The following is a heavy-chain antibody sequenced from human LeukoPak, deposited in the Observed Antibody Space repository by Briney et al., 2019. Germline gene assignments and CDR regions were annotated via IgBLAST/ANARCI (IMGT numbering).Heavy chain of an antibody. Sequence: PSETLSLTCTVSGVSISSFYWSWIRQPPGKRLEWIGYIYYSGSTNYNPSLKSRVTISVDTSKNQFSLKLSSVIAADTAVYYCARHPCSGGSCSFDCWGRGTLVTVSS. V-gene: IGHV4-59*08. CDR1: GVSISSFY. D-gene: IGHD2-15*01. J-gene: IGHJ4*02. CDR2: IYYSGST. CDR3: ARHPCSGGSCSFDC.